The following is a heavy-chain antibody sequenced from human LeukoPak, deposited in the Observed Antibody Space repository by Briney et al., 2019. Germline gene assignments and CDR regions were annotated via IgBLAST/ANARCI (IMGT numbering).Heavy chain of an antibody. CDR2: IYYTGST. J-gene: IGHJ4*02. V-gene: IGHV4-59*01. D-gene: IGHD4-11*01. CDR1: GGSISHYY. CDR3: ARLSNHFDY. Sequence: SETLSFTCTVSGGSISHYYWSWIRQPPGKGLEWIGYIYYTGSTNYNPSLKSRVTISLDTSKNHFSLKLRSVTAADTAVYYCARLSNHFDYWGQGTLVTVSS.